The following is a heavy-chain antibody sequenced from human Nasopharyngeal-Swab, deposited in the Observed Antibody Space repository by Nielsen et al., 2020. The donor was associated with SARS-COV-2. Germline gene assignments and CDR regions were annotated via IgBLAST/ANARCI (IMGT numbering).Heavy chain of an antibody. CDR3: ARSTYYFGAGSSYNYYFDN. Sequence: SDPLSLTCTVSGDSITASYWSWIRQLPGKGLDWIGYIYYSGETNYNPSLKSRLTMSLDMSKNQITLNLRSVTAADTPVYFCARSTYYFGAGSSYNYYFDNWGQGTLVTVSS. J-gene: IGHJ4*02. CDR1: GDSITASY. V-gene: IGHV4-59*08. D-gene: IGHD3-10*01. CDR2: IYYSGET.